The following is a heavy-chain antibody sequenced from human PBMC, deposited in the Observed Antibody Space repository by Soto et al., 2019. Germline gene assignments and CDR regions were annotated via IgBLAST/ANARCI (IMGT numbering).Heavy chain of an antibody. D-gene: IGHD3-3*01. J-gene: IGHJ5*02. CDR1: GGTFSSYA. Sequence: SVKVSCKASGGTFSSYAISWVRQAPGQGLEWMGGIIPIFGTANYAQKFQGRVTITADESTSTAYMELSSLRSEDTAVYYCARKRARVTIFGVAPEEGNRFDPWGQGTLVTVSS. CDR2: IIPIFGTA. V-gene: IGHV1-69*13. CDR3: ARKRARVTIFGVAPEEGNRFDP.